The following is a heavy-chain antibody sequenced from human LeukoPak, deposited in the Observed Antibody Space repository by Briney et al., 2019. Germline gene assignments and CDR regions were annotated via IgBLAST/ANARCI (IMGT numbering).Heavy chain of an antibody. J-gene: IGHJ5*02. CDR2: IYSGGST. CDR3: ARHDWFDP. V-gene: IGHV3-53*01. CDR1: GFFASANT. Sequence: GGSLSFSGAVSGFFASANTMSWVRQAQGKGLEWVSTIYSGGSTYYADSVKGRFTISRDNSKNTLYLQMNSLRAEDTAVYYCARHDWFDPWGRGTLVTVSS.